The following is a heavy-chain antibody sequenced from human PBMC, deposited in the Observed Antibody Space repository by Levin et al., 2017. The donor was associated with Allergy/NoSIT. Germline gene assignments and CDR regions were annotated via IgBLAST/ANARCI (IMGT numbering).Heavy chain of an antibody. J-gene: IGHJ4*02. V-gene: IGHV4-31*03. D-gene: IGHD3-22*01. CDR3: ARNSYYYDTSGYFEVPPDY. CDR1: GGSISTGGYY. CDR2: IYYSGST. Sequence: SETLSLTCTVSGGSISTGGYYWSWIRQHPGKGLEWIGYIYYSGSTYYNPSLKSRLTISVDTSKNQFSLKLSSVTAADTAVYYCARNSYYYDTSGYFEVPPDYWGQGTLVTVSS.